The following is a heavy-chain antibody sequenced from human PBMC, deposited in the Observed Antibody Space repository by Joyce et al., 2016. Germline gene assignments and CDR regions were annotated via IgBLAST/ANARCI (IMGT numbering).Heavy chain of an antibody. Sequence: QVQLQQWGAGLLKPWETLSPPGGVYGASFTLYPYWFSWVRQSPEKGLEWIGEIHYTGATNYNPSFKSRVTMSVDTSKSQFFLKLTSMTAADTAVYYCARGTDYVWVSPWGQGTLVTVSS. J-gene: IGHJ4*02. CDR3: ARGTDYVWVSP. CDR2: IHYTGAT. D-gene: IGHD3-16*01. CDR1: GASFTLYPYW. V-gene: IGHV4-34*02.